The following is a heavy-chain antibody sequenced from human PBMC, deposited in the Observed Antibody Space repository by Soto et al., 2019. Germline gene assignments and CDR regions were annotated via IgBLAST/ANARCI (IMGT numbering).Heavy chain of an antibody. CDR3: ARGGGSSGYMAY. V-gene: IGHV4-34*01. D-gene: IGHD3-22*01. J-gene: IGHJ4*02. CDR1: GGSFSCYY. Sequence: ASETLSLTCAVYGGSFSCYYWSWIRQPPGKGLEWIGEIHHSGGTNYNPSLKSRATISVDTSKNQFSLKLSSVTAADTAVYYCARGGGSSGYMAYWGQGTLVTVSS. CDR2: IHHSGGT.